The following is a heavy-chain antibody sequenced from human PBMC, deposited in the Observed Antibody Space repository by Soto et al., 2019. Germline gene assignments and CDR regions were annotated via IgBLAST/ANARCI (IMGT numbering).Heavy chain of an antibody. CDR1: GYTFTSYD. CDR2: MNPNSGNT. D-gene: IGHD3-16*01. V-gene: IGHV1-8*01. Sequence: QVQLVQSGAEVKKPGASVKVSCKASGYTFTSYDINWVRQATGQGLEWMGWMNPNSGNTGYAQKFQGRVTMTRNTAISTAYMALSSLRSEDTAVYYCARVGQYPGYYYDYYYMDVWGKGTTVTVSS. J-gene: IGHJ6*03. CDR3: ARVGQYPGYYYDYYYMDV.